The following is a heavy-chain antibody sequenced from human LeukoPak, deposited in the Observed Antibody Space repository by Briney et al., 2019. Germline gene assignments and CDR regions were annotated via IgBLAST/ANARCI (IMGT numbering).Heavy chain of an antibody. CDR2: ISAYNGNT. J-gene: IGHJ5*02. CDR1: GYTFTSYG. D-gene: IGHD6-19*01. CDR3: ARDKAFGIAVGNWFDP. V-gene: IGHV1-18*03. Sequence: ASVKVSCKASGYTFTSYGISWVRQAPGQGLEWMGWISAYNGNTNYAQKLQGRVTMTTDTSTSTAYMELRSLRSDDMAVYYCARDKAFGIAVGNWFDPWGQGTLVTVSS.